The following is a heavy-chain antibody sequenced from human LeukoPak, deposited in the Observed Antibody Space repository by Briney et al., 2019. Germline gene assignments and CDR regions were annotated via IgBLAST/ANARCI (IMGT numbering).Heavy chain of an antibody. CDR3: ARGLSKGVFGFDY. CDR2: IKQDGSEK. J-gene: IGHJ4*02. V-gene: IGHV3-7*01. CDR1: GFTFSSYW. Sequence: PGGSLRLSCTASGFTFSSYWMSWVRQAPGKGLEWVANIKQDGSEKYYVDSVKGRFTISRENAKNSLYLQMNSLRAGDTAVYYCARGLSKGVFGFDYWGQGTLVTVSS. D-gene: IGHD2-21*02.